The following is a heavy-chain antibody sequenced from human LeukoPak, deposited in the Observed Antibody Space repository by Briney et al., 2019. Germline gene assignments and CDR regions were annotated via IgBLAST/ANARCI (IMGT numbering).Heavy chain of an antibody. CDR1: GYTFTSYY. CDR3: AREFTIFGVVIPRNWFDP. D-gene: IGHD3-3*01. Sequence: ASVKVSCKASGYTFTSYYMHWVRQAPGQGLEWMGIINPSGGSTSYAQKFQGRVTMTRDTSTSTVYMELSSLRSEDTAVYYCAREFTIFGVVIPRNWFDPWGQGTLVTVSS. J-gene: IGHJ5*02. CDR2: INPSGGST. V-gene: IGHV1-46*01.